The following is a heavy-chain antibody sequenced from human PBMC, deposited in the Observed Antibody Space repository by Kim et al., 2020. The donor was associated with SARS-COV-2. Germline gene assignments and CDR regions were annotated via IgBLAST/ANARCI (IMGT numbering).Heavy chain of an antibody. CDR3: ARGYTSSWEGDF. Sequence: ASVKVSCKTSGYAFSTYDIHLVRQAPGQGLEWMGWISGNNANTKYAQKFQDRVSMTTDTYTATAYMELRSLRSGDTAVYYCARGYTSSWEGDFWGQGTLVTVSS. V-gene: IGHV1-18*01. J-gene: IGHJ4*02. CDR1: GYAFSTYD. D-gene: IGHD6-13*01. CDR2: ISGNNANT.